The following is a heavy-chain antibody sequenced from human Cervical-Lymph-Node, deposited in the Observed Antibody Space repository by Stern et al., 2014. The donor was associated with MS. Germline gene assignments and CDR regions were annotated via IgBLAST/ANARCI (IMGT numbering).Heavy chain of an antibody. CDR2: IYTDDTT. J-gene: IGHJ3*02. V-gene: IGHV3-53*01. D-gene: IGHD3-3*01. Sequence: EVQLVESGGGLIQPGGSLRLSCAAPGFNVNNNYMTWVRPAPGKGLELVSLIYTDDTTYYAGSVKGRFTISRDSSKNKLFLQMNSLRAEDTAVYYCARAIFGVNTVAMAPDAFDTWGQGTVVTVSS. CDR1: GFNVNNNY. CDR3: ARAIFGVNTVAMAPDAFDT.